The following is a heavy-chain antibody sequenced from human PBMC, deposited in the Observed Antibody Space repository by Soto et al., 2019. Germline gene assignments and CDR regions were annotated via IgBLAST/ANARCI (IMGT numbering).Heavy chain of an antibody. Sequence: ASVKVSCKASGYTFTSYGISWVRQAPGQGLEWMGWISAYNGNTNYAQKLQGRVTMTTDTSTSTAYMELRSLGSDDTAVYYCARHETLHGDYDYWGQGTLVTVSS. V-gene: IGHV1-18*01. D-gene: IGHD4-17*01. CDR3: ARHETLHGDYDY. CDR1: GYTFTSYG. J-gene: IGHJ4*02. CDR2: ISAYNGNT.